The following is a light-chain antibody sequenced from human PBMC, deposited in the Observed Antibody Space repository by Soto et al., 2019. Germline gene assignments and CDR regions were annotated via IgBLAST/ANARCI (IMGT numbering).Light chain of an antibody. CDR3: LLSYNGPYV. V-gene: IGLV7-46*01. Sequence: QAVVTQEPSLTVSPGGTGTLTFGSSTGAVTNGHYPYWFQQKPGQAPRTLIYDTTNRHSWTPARFSGSLLGGKAALTLSGAQPEDEAEYYCLLSYNGPYVFGTGTKVTVL. CDR1: TGAVTNGHY. J-gene: IGLJ1*01. CDR2: DTT.